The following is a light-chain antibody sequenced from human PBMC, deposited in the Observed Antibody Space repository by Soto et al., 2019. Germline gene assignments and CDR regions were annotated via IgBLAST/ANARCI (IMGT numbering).Light chain of an antibody. Sequence: QSALTQPASVSGSPGQSITISCTGTSSDVGGYNYVSWYQQHPGKAPKLMIYDVSNRPSGVSNRFSVSKSGNTASLTISGLQAEDEADYYCSSYSSISTPHVVFGGGTKLTVL. CDR2: DVS. V-gene: IGLV2-14*01. J-gene: IGLJ2*01. CDR3: SSYSSISTPHVV. CDR1: SSDVGGYNY.